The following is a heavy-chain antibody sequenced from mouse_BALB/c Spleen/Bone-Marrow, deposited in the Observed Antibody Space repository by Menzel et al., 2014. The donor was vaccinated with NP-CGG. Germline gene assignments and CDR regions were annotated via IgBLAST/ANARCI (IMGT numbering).Heavy chain of an antibody. Sequence: VMLVESGPGLVAPSQSLSITCTVSGFSLTSYGVHWVRQPPGKGLEWLGVIWAGGSTNYNSALMSRLSISKDNSKSQVFLKMNSLQTGDTAMYYCARDRELSYAMDYWGQGTSVTVSS. CDR3: ARDRELSYAMDY. D-gene: IGHD3-1*01. CDR1: GFSLTSYG. J-gene: IGHJ4*01. V-gene: IGHV2-9*02. CDR2: IWAGGST.